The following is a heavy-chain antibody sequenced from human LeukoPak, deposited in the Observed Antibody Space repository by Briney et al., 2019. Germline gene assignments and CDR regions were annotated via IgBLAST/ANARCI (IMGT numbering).Heavy chain of an antibody. J-gene: IGHJ4*02. CDR1: GYTFTNYG. D-gene: IGHD5-18*01. Sequence: EASVEVSCKASGYTFTNYGISWVRQAPGQGLEWMGWISGYSGNTDYAQKLQGRVTMTTDTSTRTAYMELRSLRSDDTALYYCARDAADTVRGGDYWGQGTLVTVSS. V-gene: IGHV1-18*01. CDR2: ISGYSGNT. CDR3: ARDAADTVRGGDY.